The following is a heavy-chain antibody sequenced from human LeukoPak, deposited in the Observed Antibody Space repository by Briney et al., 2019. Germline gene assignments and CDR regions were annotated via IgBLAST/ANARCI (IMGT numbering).Heavy chain of an antibody. D-gene: IGHD4-17*01. CDR2: ISYEGGTQ. Sequence: PGGSLRLSCAASGVTLSPYGMHWVRQAPGKGLEWVAVISYEGGTQHYADSVKGRFIISRDNPRNTLYLQMNSLRAEDTAVYYCARDRNGNYGRWGFDYWGQGTLVTVSS. CDR3: ARDRNGNYGRWGFDY. CDR1: GVTLSPYG. J-gene: IGHJ4*02. V-gene: IGHV3-30*03.